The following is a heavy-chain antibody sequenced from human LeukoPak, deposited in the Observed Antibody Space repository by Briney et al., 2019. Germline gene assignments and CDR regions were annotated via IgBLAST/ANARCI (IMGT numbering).Heavy chain of an antibody. D-gene: IGHD3-16*01. Sequence: SETLSLTCAVYGGSFSGYYWSWIRQPPGKGLGWIGEINHSGSTNYNPSLKSRVTISVDTSKNQFSLKLSSVTAADTAVYYCARPRGITNSLDYWGQGTLVTVSS. CDR3: ARPRGITNSLDY. J-gene: IGHJ4*02. V-gene: IGHV4-34*01. CDR1: GGSFSGYY. CDR2: INHSGST.